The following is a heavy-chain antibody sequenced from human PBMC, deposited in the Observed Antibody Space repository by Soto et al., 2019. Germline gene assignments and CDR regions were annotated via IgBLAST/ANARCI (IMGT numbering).Heavy chain of an antibody. D-gene: IGHD2-21*01. CDR3: TIGSWSGEVFDI. Sequence: QVQLVQSGAEVKKPGSSVKVSCKDSGGTFSTYSMFWVRQAPGQGLEWMGRIIPMLGIRNYAQRFQDRVTITADKSMATAHMELSSLSSEDTALYYCTIGSWSGEVFDIWGQGTMVTVSS. J-gene: IGHJ3*02. CDR2: IIPMLGIR. V-gene: IGHV1-69*02. CDR1: GGTFSTYS.